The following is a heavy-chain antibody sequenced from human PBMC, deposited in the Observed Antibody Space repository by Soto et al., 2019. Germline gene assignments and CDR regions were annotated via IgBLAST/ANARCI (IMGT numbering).Heavy chain of an antibody. V-gene: IGHV3-33*01. CDR1: GFRFGDYG. J-gene: IGHJ4*02. D-gene: IGHD1-20*01. CDR3: ARDRWITGNFPVYDY. Sequence: GGSLRLSCAASGFRFGDYGMHWFRQAPGKGLEWVAGIQFDGSKEYYVDSVEGRFTISRDNSKNTLNLQMDSLRGEDTAVYYCARDRWITGNFPVYDYWGQGTLVTVSS. CDR2: IQFDGSKE.